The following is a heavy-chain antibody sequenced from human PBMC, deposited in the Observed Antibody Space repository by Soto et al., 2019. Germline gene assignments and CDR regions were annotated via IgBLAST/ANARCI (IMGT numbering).Heavy chain of an antibody. CDR3: ARMGDSSGYSGCFDP. Sequence: GGSLRLSCAASGFSVSSNYMSWVRQAPGKGLEWVSVIYSGGSTYYADSVKGRFTISRDNSKNTLYLQMNSLRAEDTAVYYCARMGDSSGYSGCFDPWGQGILVTVS. CDR2: IYSGGST. D-gene: IGHD3-22*01. J-gene: IGHJ5*02. CDR1: GFSVSSNY. V-gene: IGHV3-66*01.